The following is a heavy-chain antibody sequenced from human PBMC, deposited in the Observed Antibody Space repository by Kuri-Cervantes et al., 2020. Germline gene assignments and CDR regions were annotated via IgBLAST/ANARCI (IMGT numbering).Heavy chain of an antibody. D-gene: IGHD3-9*01. V-gene: IGHV4-39*07. CDR2: INHSGST. CDR1: GGSISSSSYY. CDR3: ARLLRYFDWLSQNRAFDI. J-gene: IGHJ3*02. Sequence: SETLSLTCTVSGGSISSSSYYWGWIRQPPGKGLEWSGEINHSGSTNYNPSLKSRVTISVDTSKNQFSLKLSSVTAADTAVYYCARLLRYFDWLSQNRAFDIWGQGTMVTVSS.